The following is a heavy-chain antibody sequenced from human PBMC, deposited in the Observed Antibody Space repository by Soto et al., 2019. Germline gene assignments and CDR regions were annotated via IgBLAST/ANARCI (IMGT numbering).Heavy chain of an antibody. CDR3: GKDHWSGVGDLQIDS. V-gene: IGHV3-30*18. CDR1: GFTFSSFG. Sequence: QVQLVESGGGVVQPGRSLRLSCAVSGFTFSSFGMHWVRQAPGKGLEWVALISYDGSNEYYGDSVKGRVTISRDNSKNTLYLPMKHLRPEDTAIYYCGKDHWSGVGDLQIDSWGQGTLVTVSS. J-gene: IGHJ4*02. CDR2: ISYDGSNE. D-gene: IGHD3-10*01.